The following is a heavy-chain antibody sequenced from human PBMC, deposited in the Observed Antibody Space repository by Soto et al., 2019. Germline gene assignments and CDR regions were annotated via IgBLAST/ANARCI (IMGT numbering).Heavy chain of an antibody. CDR1: GGSISSGSYY. J-gene: IGHJ4*02. CDR2: MSYSGNT. D-gene: IGHD1-26*01. Sequence: PSETLSLTCTVSGGSISSGSYYWGWIRQPPGKGLEWIGTMSYSGNTYYNPSLKSRVTISVDTSKNQFSLELRSVTATDTAVYYCAIRTYTYYPFDYWGQGTLVTVSS. CDR3: AIRTYTYYPFDY. V-gene: IGHV4-39*01.